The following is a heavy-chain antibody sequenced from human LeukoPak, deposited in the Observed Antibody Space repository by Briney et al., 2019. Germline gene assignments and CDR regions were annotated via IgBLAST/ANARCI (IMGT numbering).Heavy chain of an antibody. V-gene: IGHV3-48*01. CDR3: ASEASRPIKWKLELNLSYYFDY. CDR2: ISSSSRTI. CDR1: GFTFSIYK. J-gene: IGHJ4*02. Sequence: GGSLRLSCAASGFTFSIYKMNWVRQAPGKGLEWVSSISSSSRTIYFADSVKGRFTISRDNAKNALYLQMNSLRAEDTGVYYCASEASRPIKWKLELNLSYYFDYWGQGTLVTVSS. D-gene: IGHD1-7*01.